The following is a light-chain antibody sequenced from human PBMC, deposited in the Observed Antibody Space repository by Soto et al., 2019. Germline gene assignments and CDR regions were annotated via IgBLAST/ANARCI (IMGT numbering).Light chain of an antibody. CDR1: QSVSSN. V-gene: IGKV3-15*01. Sequence: EIVMTQSPATLSVSPGERATLSCRASQSVSSNLAWYQQKPGQAPRLLIYSASTRATVIPARFSGSGSATEFTLTISSLQSEDFAVYYCQHYNNWSRTFGQGTNVEIK. J-gene: IGKJ1*01. CDR3: QHYNNWSRT. CDR2: SAS.